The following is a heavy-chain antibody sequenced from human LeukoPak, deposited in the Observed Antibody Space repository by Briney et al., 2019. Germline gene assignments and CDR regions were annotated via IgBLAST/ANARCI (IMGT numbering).Heavy chain of an antibody. Sequence: SQTLSLTCTVSGGSISSGDYYWSWIRQPPGKGLEWIGSIYYSGSTYYNSSLKSRVTISVDTSKNQFSLKLSSVTAADTAVYYCARYGRGSPVVVPAAEDVIDHWGQGTLVTVSS. V-gene: IGHV4-39*01. CDR1: GGSISSGDYY. CDR2: IYYSGST. J-gene: IGHJ4*02. D-gene: IGHD2-2*01. CDR3: ARYGRGSPVVVPAAEDVIDH.